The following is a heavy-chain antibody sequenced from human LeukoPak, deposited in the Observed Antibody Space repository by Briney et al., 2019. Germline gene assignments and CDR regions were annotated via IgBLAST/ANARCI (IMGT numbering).Heavy chain of an antibody. Sequence: GASVKVSCKASGGTFSSYAISWVRQAPGQGLEWMGRIIPILGIANYAQKFQGRVTITADKSTSTAYMELSSLRSEDTAVYYCARHLIVVVPEGYFDYWGQGTLVTVSS. CDR1: GGTFSSYA. CDR3: ARHLIVVVPEGYFDY. D-gene: IGHD2-2*01. CDR2: IIPILGIA. V-gene: IGHV1-69*04. J-gene: IGHJ4*02.